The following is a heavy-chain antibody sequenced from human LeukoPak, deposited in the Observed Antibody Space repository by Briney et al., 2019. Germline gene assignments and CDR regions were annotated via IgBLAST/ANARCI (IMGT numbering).Heavy chain of an antibody. Sequence: PGGSLRLSCAASGFTFSTYWMGWVRQAPGKGLEWVSAISGSGGSTYYADSVKGRFTISRDNSKNTLYLQMNSLRAEDTAVYYCAKVRYYSGSYYVGGKSFDYWGQGTLVTVSS. J-gene: IGHJ4*02. V-gene: IGHV3-23*01. CDR2: ISGSGGST. CDR3: AKVRYYSGSYYVGGKSFDY. CDR1: GFTFSTYW. D-gene: IGHD1-26*01.